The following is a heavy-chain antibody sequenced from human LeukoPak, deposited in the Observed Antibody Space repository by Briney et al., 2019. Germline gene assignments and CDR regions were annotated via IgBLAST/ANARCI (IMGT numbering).Heavy chain of an antibody. CDR1: GFTFSDYY. V-gene: IGHV3-11*06. CDR2: IPSTSSYT. Sequence: GGSLRLSCAASGFTFSDYYMSWIRQAPGKGLEWVSYIPSTSSYTSYADSVKGRFTISRDNSKNTLYLQMNSLRAEDTAVYYCARAGIVVVPAAQSTYGMDVWGQGTTVTVSS. J-gene: IGHJ6*02. CDR3: ARAGIVVVPAAQSTYGMDV. D-gene: IGHD2-2*01.